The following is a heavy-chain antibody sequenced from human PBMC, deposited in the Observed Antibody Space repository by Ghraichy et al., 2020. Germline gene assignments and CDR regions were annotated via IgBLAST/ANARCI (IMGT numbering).Heavy chain of an antibody. CDR1: GGTFSRYA. Sequence: SVKVSCKASGGTFSRYAVSWVRQAPGQGLEWMGGIIPMYDTPYYAQRFQDRVTFSADESTSTVYMELRSPRSEDTAVYYCARGSYQLRFDVFDVWGQGAMVTVSS. CDR2: IIPMYDTP. CDR3: ARGSYQLRFDVFDV. V-gene: IGHV1-69*13. J-gene: IGHJ3*01. D-gene: IGHD2-2*01.